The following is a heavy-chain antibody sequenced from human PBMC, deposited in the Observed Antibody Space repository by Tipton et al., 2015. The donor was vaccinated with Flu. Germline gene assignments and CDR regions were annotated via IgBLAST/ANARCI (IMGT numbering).Heavy chain of an antibody. Sequence: TLSLTCTVSGASISSESYYWGWIRQPPGKGLEWIGNIYHSGSTNYNPSLKSRVTISLDKSKNQFSLNLSSVTAADTAVYYCARVGAVTMVRGLAFDAFDIWGIGTMVAVSS. J-gene: IGHJ3*02. CDR3: ARVGAVTMVRGLAFDAFDI. CDR2: IYHSGST. CDR1: GASISSESYY. D-gene: IGHD3-10*01. V-gene: IGHV4-39*07.